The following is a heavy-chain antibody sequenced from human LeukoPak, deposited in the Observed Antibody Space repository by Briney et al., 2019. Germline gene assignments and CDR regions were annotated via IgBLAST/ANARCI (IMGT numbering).Heavy chain of an antibody. CDR3: ARDLGKSGYDNFDY. CDR2: ISSSSTYI. CDR1: GFTIGGFG. J-gene: IGHJ4*02. D-gene: IGHD5-12*01. V-gene: IGHV3-21*01. Sequence: GGSLRLSCVASGFTIGGFGMHWVRQAPGKGLEWVSSISSSSTYIYYADSVKGRFTISRDNAKNSLYLQMNSLRAEDTAVYYCARDLGKSGYDNFDYWGQGTLVTVSS.